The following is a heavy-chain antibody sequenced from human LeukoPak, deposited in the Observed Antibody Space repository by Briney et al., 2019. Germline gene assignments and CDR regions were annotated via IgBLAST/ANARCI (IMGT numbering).Heavy chain of an antibody. J-gene: IGHJ5*02. V-gene: IGHV4-59*02. CDR3: ARWSGRNCHSSGYLPS. D-gene: IGHD3-22*01. CDR2: FYNSGST. CDR1: GDSVTDFY. Sequence: SETLSLTCTVSGDSVTDFYWNWIRQPPGKGLEWIGYFYNSGSTDYNPSLKSRVSISVDTSMNQVSLKMSSVTAADTAVYYCARWSGRNCHSSGYLPSWGRGTLVTVSS.